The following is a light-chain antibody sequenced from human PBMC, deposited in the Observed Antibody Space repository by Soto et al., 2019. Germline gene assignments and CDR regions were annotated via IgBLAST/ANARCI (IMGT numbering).Light chain of an antibody. CDR1: QSISSW. Sequence: DMQMTQSPATLSASVGDRVTITCRASQSISSWLAWYQQKPGKVPKLLIDDASSLESGVPSRFSGSGSGTDFTLTISSLQPDDFATYYCQQYNTYPWTFGQGTKVEIK. V-gene: IGKV1-5*01. CDR2: DAS. J-gene: IGKJ1*01. CDR3: QQYNTYPWT.